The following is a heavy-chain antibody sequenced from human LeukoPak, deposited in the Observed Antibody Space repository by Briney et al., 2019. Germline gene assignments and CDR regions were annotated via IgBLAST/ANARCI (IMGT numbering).Heavy chain of an antibody. Sequence: GGSLRLSCAASGFTFSNAWMSWVRQAPGKGLEWVGRIKSKTDGGTTDYAAPVKGRFTISRDDSKNTLYLQMNSLKTEDTAVYYCTTHYDFWSGYGTFDHWGQGTLVTVSS. CDR1: GFTFSNAW. D-gene: IGHD3-3*01. CDR2: IKSKTDGGTT. CDR3: TTHYDFWSGYGTFDH. J-gene: IGHJ5*02. V-gene: IGHV3-15*01.